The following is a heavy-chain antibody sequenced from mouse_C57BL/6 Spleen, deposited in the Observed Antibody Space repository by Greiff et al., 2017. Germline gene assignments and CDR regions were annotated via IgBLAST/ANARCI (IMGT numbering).Heavy chain of an antibody. CDR2: IWRGGGT. CDR3: ARGGYYYAMDY. Sequence: QVHVKQSGPGLVQPSQCLSITCTASGFSFTSYGVHWVRQSPGQGLEWLGVIWRGGGTAYNAAFISRLSISKDNSRSEVFFKMNRLQADDTAIYYCARGGYYYAMDYWGQGTSVTVSS. J-gene: IGHJ4*01. V-gene: IGHV2-2*01. CDR1: GFSFTSYG.